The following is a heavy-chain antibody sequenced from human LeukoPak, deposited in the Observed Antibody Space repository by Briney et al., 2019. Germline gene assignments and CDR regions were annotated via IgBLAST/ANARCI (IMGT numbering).Heavy chain of an antibody. J-gene: IGHJ6*02. CDR3: AREMDSSSWYAGYYYYYGMDV. D-gene: IGHD6-13*01. CDR2: ISAYNGNT. CDR1: GYTFTGYY. Sequence: GASVKVSCKASGYTFTGYYMHWVRQAPGQGLEWMGWISAYNGNTNYAQKLQGGVTMTTDTSTSTAYMELRSLRSDDTAVYYCAREMDSSSWYAGYYYYYGMDVWGQGTTVTVSS. V-gene: IGHV1-18*04.